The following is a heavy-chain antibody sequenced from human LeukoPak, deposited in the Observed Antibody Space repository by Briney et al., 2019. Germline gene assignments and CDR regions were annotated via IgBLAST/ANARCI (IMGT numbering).Heavy chain of an antibody. CDR1: GFTFTGYY. J-gene: IGHJ6*03. Sequence: ASVKVSCKASGFTFTGYYIHWVRQAPGQGLEWMGWINPNSGGTNYAQKFQGRVTMTRDTSISTAYMELSRLRSDDTAVYYCAIPHTVTTRYYMDVWGKGTTVTVSS. D-gene: IGHD4-11*01. V-gene: IGHV1-2*02. CDR3: AIPHTVTTRYYMDV. CDR2: INPNSGGT.